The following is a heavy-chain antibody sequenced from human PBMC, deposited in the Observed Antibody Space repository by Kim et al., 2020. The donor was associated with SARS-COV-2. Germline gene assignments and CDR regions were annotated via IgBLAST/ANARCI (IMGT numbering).Heavy chain of an antibody. V-gene: IGHV3-48*02. Sequence: YYADSLKGRFTISRDNAKNSLYLQMNSLSDEDTAVYYCAREFGTGSAFDIWGQGTMVPVSS. J-gene: IGHJ3*02. CDR3: AREFGTGSAFDI. D-gene: IGHD1-1*01.